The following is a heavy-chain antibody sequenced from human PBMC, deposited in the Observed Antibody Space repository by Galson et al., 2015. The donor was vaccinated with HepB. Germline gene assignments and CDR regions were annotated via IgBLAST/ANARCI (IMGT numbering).Heavy chain of an antibody. D-gene: IGHD6-19*01. V-gene: IGHV7-4-1*04. CDR2: INTNTGNP. J-gene: IGHJ4*02. CDR3: ARTYIAVAGRCFDY. Sequence: SCKASGYTFTSYAMNWVRQAPGQGLEWMGWINTNTGNPTYAQGFTGRFVFSLDTAVSMAYLQINSLKTEDTAVYYCARTYIAVAGRCFDYWGQGTLVTVSS. CDR1: GYTFTSYA.